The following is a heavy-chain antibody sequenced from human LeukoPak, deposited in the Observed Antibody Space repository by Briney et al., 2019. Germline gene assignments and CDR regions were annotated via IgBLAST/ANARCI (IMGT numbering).Heavy chain of an antibody. CDR2: INPNSGGT. CDR1: GYTFTGFY. CDR3: ATLGDISGYCLRDY. V-gene: IGHV1-2*02. D-gene: IGHD3-22*01. J-gene: IGHJ4*02. Sequence: ASVKVSCKASGYTFTGFYIHWVRQAPGQGLQWMGWINPNSGGTNYAQEFEGRVTMTRDTSISTAYMELSGLRSDDTAIYYCATLGDISGYCLRDYWGQGTLVTVSS.